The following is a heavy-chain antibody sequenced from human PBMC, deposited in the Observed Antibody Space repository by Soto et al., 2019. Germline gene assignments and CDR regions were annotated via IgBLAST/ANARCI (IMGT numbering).Heavy chain of an antibody. CDR1: GGSISSYY. Sequence: SETLSLTCTVSGGSISSYYWSWIRQPPGKGLEWIGYIYYSGSTNYNPSLKSRVTISVDTSKNQFSLKMSSVTAADTALYYCAGRYCSGGSCLPAFDIWGQGTMVTVSS. CDR2: IYYSGST. CDR3: AGRYCSGGSCLPAFDI. V-gene: IGHV4-59*08. J-gene: IGHJ3*02. D-gene: IGHD2-15*01.